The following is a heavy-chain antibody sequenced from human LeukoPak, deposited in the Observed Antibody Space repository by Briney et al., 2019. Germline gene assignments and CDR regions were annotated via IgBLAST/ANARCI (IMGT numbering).Heavy chain of an antibody. Sequence: ESPQISCKGSGYSFTSYWIGWVLQMPGKGLEWMGIINPGDSETKYGPSFQGQVTISADKSISTAYLQWSSLKASDTAMYYCARPGYRSRYFDYWGQGTLVTVSS. CDR1: GYSFTSYW. CDR3: ARPGYRSRYFDY. V-gene: IGHV5-51*01. CDR2: INPGDSET. J-gene: IGHJ4*02. D-gene: IGHD6-19*01.